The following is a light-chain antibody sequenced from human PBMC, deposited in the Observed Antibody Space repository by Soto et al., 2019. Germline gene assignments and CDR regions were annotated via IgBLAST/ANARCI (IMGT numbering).Light chain of an antibody. CDR1: SSDVGGYNY. CDR2: DVS. V-gene: IGLV2-14*01. Sequence: QSVLTQPASVSGSPGQSITISCTGTSSDVGGYNYVSWYQQHPGKAPKLMIYDVSNRPSGVSNRFSGSKSGNTASLTISGLQAEDEADYYCSSYTRVFGTGTKVTVL. J-gene: IGLJ1*01. CDR3: SSYTRV.